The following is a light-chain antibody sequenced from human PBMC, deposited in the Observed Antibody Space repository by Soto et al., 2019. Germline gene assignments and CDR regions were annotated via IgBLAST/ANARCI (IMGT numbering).Light chain of an antibody. V-gene: IGLV2-11*01. J-gene: IGLJ1*01. CDR3: CSYEGSYIYV. CDR1: SSDVGGYNF. Sequence: QSALTQPRSVSASPGQSVTISCTGTSSDVGGYNFVSWYQQHPGKAPKLLIYDVTKRPSGVPDRFSGSKSGNTASLTISGLQAEDEADYYCCSYEGSYIYVFGTGTKVTVL. CDR2: DVT.